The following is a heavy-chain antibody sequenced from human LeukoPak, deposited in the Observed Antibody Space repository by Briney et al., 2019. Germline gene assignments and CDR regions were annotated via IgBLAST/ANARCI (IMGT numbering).Heavy chain of an antibody. V-gene: IGHV4-4*07. J-gene: IGHJ6*02. D-gene: IGHD4-17*01. CDR1: GRSISSYY. CDR3: ARDDYGDYYYYGMDV. CDR2: IYTSGST. Sequence: SETLSLTCTVTGRSISSYYWSLIRQPAGKGLEWIGRIYTSGSTNYNPSLKSRVTMSVDTSKNQFSLKLSSVTAADTAVYYCARDDYGDYYYYGMDVWGQGTTVTVSS.